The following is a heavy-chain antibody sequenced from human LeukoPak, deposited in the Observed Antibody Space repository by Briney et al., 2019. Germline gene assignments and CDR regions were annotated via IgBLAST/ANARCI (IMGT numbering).Heavy chain of an antibody. CDR3: ARRYFEY. Sequence: PGGSLRLSCAASGFTFSSYAMHWLRQAPGKGLEWVANIRQDGSEKYYVDSVKGRFTISRDNAKNALYLQMNSLRAEDTAVYYCARRYFEYWGQGTLVTVSS. CDR2: IRQDGSEK. J-gene: IGHJ4*02. V-gene: IGHV3-7*03. CDR1: GFTFSSYA.